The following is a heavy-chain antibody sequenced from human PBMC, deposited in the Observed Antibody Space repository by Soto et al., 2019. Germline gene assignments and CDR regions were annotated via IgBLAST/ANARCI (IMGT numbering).Heavy chain of an antibody. J-gene: IGHJ6*02. CDR3: ARSIAVAGTNYYYYGMDV. CDR2: IYYSGST. CDR1: GVSIGSYY. D-gene: IGHD6-19*01. Sequence: SETLSLTCTVSGVSIGSYYWSWIRQPPGKGLEWIGYIYYSGSTNYNPSLKSRVTISVDTSKNQFSLKLSSVTAADTAVYYCARSIAVAGTNYYYYGMDVWGQGTTVTVSS. V-gene: IGHV4-59*01.